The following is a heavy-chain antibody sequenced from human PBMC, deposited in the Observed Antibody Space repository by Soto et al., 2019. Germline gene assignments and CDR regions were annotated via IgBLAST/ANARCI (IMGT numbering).Heavy chain of an antibody. J-gene: IGHJ4*02. CDR3: ARGRGLRFLEWLSHFDY. Sequence: GASVKVSCKASGYTFTSYGISWVRQAPGQGLEWMGWISAYNGNTNYAQKLQGRVTMTTDTSTSTAYMELRSLRSDDTAVYYCARGRGLRFLEWLSHFDYWGQGTLVTVS. D-gene: IGHD3-3*01. CDR2: ISAYNGNT. CDR1: GYTFTSYG. V-gene: IGHV1-18*04.